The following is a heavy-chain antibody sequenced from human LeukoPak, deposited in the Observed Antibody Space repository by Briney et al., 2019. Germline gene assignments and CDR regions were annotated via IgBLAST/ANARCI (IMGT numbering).Heavy chain of an antibody. D-gene: IGHD1-7*01. CDR2: IYHSGST. CDR3: ARAARLSDWNYEPAPFDP. Sequence: PSETLSLTCTVSGYSISSGYYWGWIRQPPGKGLEWIGSIYHSGSTYYNPSLKSRVTISVDTSKNQFSLKLSSVTAADTAVYYCARAARLSDWNYEPAPFDPWGQGTLVTVSS. J-gene: IGHJ5*02. CDR1: GYSISSGYY. V-gene: IGHV4-38-2*02.